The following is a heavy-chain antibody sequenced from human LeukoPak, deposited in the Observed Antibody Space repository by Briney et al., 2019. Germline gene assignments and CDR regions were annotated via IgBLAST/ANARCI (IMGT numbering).Heavy chain of an antibody. CDR2: INSDGSIT. V-gene: IGHV3-74*01. D-gene: IGHD4-11*01. J-gene: IGHJ4*02. CDR1: GFTFSSYR. Sequence: GGSLRLSCAASGFTFSSYRMPWVRQAPGKGLVLVSRINSDGSITSYADSVKGRFTISRDNAKNTLYLQMNSLRAEDTAVYYCAREMARDYSNYNFDYWGQGTLVTVSS. CDR3: AREMARDYSNYNFDY.